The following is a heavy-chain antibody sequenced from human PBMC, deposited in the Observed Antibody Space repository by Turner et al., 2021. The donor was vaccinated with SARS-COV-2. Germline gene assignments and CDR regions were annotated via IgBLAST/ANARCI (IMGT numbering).Heavy chain of an antibody. V-gene: IGHV3-7*01. CDR3: ARSELGLFFDY. CDR1: GFTFSSYW. J-gene: IGHJ4*02. D-gene: IGHD7-27*01. Sequence: EVQLVGSGGGLVQPGGSLRLSCAASGFTFSSYWMSWVRQAPGKWLEWVANIDQDRSEKHYVGSVKSRFTISRDNAKNSLYLQVNSLRAEDTAVYYCARSELGLFFDYWGQGTLVTVSS. CDR2: IDQDRSEK.